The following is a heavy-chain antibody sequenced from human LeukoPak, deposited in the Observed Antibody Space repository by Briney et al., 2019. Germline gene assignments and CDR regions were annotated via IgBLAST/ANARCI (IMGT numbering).Heavy chain of an antibody. D-gene: IGHD1-26*01. V-gene: IGHV4-34*01. CDR1: GGSFSGYY. CDR2: INHSGST. Sequence: PSETLSLTCAVYGGSFSGYYWSWIRQPPGKGLEWIGEINHSGSTNYNPSLKSRVTMSVDTSKNQFSLKLSSVTAADTAVYYCARAIEVGAMTPFDYWGQGTLVTVSS. J-gene: IGHJ4*02. CDR3: ARAIEVGAMTPFDY.